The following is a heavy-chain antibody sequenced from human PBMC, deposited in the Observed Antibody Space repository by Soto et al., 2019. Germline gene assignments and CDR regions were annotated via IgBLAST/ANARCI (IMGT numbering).Heavy chain of an antibody. CDR1: GFTFSSYG. J-gene: IGHJ4*02. CDR3: ARVPLGSWYYFDY. CDR2: IWYDGSNK. D-gene: IGHD6-13*01. Sequence: PGESLKISCAASGFTFSSYGMHWVRQAPGKGLEWVAVIWYDGSNKYYADSVKGRFTISRDNSKNTLYLQMNSLRAEDTAVYYCARVPLGSWYYFDYWGQGTLVTVSS. V-gene: IGHV3-33*01.